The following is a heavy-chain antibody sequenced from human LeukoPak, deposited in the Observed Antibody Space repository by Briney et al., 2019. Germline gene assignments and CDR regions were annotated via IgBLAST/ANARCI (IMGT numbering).Heavy chain of an antibody. CDR1: GFTFSSYA. J-gene: IGHJ3*02. D-gene: IGHD5-18*01. Sequence: GGSPRLSCAASGFTFSSYAMSWVRQAPGKGLEWVSAIIGSGGSTYYADSVKGRFTISRDNSKNTLYLQMNSLRAEDTAVYYCAKEARGYSYVFDAFDIWGQGTMVTVSS. CDR2: IIGSGGST. CDR3: AKEARGYSYVFDAFDI. V-gene: IGHV3-23*01.